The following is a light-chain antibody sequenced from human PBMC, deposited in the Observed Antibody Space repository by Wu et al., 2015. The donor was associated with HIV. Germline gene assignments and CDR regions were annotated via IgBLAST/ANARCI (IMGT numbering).Light chain of an antibody. CDR3: QNYNSAPRIT. CDR2: AAS. Sequence: IRMTQSPSSLSASIGDRVTITCRASQGIKNYLAWYQQKPGKPPKFLIYAASTLQSGVPSRFSGSGFGTDFTLTISSLQPEDVGTYYCQNYNSAPRITFGPGTKVDIK. J-gene: IGKJ3*01. V-gene: IGKV1-27*01. CDR1: QGIKNY.